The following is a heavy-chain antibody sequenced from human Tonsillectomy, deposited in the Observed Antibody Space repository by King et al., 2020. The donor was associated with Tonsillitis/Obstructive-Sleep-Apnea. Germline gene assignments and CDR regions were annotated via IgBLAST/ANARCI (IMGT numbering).Heavy chain of an antibody. Sequence: VQLVESGGGVVQPGRSLRLSCAASGFTFSSYAMHWVRQAPGKGLEWVAVISYDGSNKYYAESVKGRFTISRDNSKNTLYLQMNSLRAEDTAVYYCARSELPQTAFDYWGQGTLVTVSS. D-gene: IGHD1-26*01. CDR2: ISYDGSNK. CDR1: GFTFSSYA. CDR3: ARSELPQTAFDY. J-gene: IGHJ4*02. V-gene: IGHV3-30*01.